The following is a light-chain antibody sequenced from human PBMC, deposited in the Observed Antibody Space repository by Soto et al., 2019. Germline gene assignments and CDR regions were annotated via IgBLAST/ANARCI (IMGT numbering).Light chain of an antibody. Sequence: DIQMTQSPSSLSASVGDRVTITCRASQGVGNFLAWLQQIPGKAPKSLIYGASSLQSGVPSRFSGSGSGTYFTLTISSVQPEDFATYYCQQYNTYPYTFGQGTKLEIK. CDR1: QGVGNF. V-gene: IGKV1-16*01. J-gene: IGKJ2*01. CDR2: GAS. CDR3: QQYNTYPYT.